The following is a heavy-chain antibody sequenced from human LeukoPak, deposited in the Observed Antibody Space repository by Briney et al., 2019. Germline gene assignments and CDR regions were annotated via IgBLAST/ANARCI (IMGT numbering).Heavy chain of an antibody. V-gene: IGHV3-23*01. Sequence: GGSLRLSCAASGFTFCNDAISWVRQAPGKGLEWVSGISDSGGNTYTADSLRGRFTISRDNSKNTLYLQMKSLRVEDTALYYCAKDQGGLPEVPPLTSAYWGQGTLVTVSS. CDR1: GFTFCNDA. CDR3: AKDQGGLPEVPPLTSAY. CDR2: ISDSGGNT. J-gene: IGHJ4*02. D-gene: IGHD2-15*01.